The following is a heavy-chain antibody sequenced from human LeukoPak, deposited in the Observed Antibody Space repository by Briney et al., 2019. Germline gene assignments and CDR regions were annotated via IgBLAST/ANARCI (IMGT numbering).Heavy chain of an antibody. CDR1: GFTVSSSY. J-gene: IGHJ6*02. D-gene: IGHD2-2*01. V-gene: IGHV3-53*01. Sequence: GGSLRLSCAASGFTVSSSYMTWVRQAPGKGVEGVSVIYSGGTTYYADSVKGRFTISRDNSTNTLYLQMNSLRAEDTAVYYCARGIPYCSSTSCYESLYGMDVWGQGTTVTVSS. CDR2: IYSGGTT. CDR3: ARGIPYCSSTSCYESLYGMDV.